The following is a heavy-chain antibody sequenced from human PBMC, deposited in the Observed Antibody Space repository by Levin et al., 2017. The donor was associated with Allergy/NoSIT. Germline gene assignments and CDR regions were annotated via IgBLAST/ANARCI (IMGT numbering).Heavy chain of an antibody. D-gene: IGHD4-11*01. J-gene: IGHJ4*02. CDR3: ARDSTAVSSDY. CDR2: IRGGGGEI. CDR1: GFTFSNFA. Sequence: PGGSLRLSCAASGFTFSNFAMSWVRQAPGKGLEWVSTIRGGGGEIHYADSVKGRFTISRDNAKNSLYLQMNSLRAEDTAVYYCARDSTAVSSDYWGQGTLVTVSS. V-gene: IGHV3-21*01.